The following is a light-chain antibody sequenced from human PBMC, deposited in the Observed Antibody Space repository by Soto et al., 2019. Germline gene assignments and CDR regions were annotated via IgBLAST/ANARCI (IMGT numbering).Light chain of an antibody. V-gene: IGLV2-8*01. J-gene: IGLJ1*01. CDR2: EVS. Sequence: QSALTQPPSASGSPGQSVTISCTGTSNDFGGYNYVSWYQQHPGKAPKLIIFEVSERPSGVPDRFSGSKSGSTASLTVSGLQAEEEDDYYSRSCGGSNYVFGTGTKLTVL. CDR1: SNDFGGYNY. CDR3: RSCGGSNYV.